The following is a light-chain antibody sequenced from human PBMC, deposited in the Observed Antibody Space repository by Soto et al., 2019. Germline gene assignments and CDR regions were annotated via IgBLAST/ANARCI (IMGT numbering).Light chain of an antibody. CDR2: ASS. Sequence: IQLTQSPSSLSASVGDRVTVTCRASQGIGTYLVWYQQKSGKAPTVLIYASSTLQTGVPSRFSGSGSGTDFTLTITCLQSEDFATYYCQQYYSYPRTFGQGTKVDIK. CDR1: QGIGTY. CDR3: QQYYSYPRT. J-gene: IGKJ1*01. V-gene: IGKV1-9*01.